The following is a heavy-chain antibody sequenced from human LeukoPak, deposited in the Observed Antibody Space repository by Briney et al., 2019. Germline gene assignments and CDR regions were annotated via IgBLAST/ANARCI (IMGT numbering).Heavy chain of an antibody. J-gene: IGHJ4*02. V-gene: IGHV3-21*05. CDR1: GFTFNGYS. Sequence: GGSLRLSCAASGFTFNGYSFNWVRQAPGKGLEWVAHISSSSAYIYYADSAKGRFTISRDNAKNSLYLQMNSLRAEDTAVYYCARDQGRLDYWGQGTLVTVSS. CDR2: ISSSSAYI. CDR3: ARDQGRLDY. D-gene: IGHD3-3*01.